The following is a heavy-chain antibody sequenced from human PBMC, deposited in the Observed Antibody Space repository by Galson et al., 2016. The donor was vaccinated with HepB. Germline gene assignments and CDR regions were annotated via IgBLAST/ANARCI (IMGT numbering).Heavy chain of an antibody. D-gene: IGHD1-1*01. J-gene: IGHJ4*02. CDR3: AKERLVRRIFDH. CDR2: ISPRRTT. CDR1: GFVFSNFG. Sequence: SLRLSCAASGFVFSNFGLSWVRQAPGKGLEWVASISPRRTTYYSDSVQGRSTISRANSNNTLYLQMNGLRADETAVYYCAKERLVRRIFDHWGQGTLLTVSS. V-gene: IGHV3-23*01.